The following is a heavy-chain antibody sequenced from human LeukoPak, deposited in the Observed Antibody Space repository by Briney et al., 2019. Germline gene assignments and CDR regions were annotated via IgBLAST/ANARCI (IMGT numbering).Heavy chain of an antibody. J-gene: IGHJ4*02. D-gene: IGHD3-22*01. Sequence: GASVKVSCKASGGTFSSYAISWVRQAPGQGLEWMGGIIPIFGTANYAQKFQGRVTITADESTSTAYMELSRLRSDDTAVYYCARAIYYDSSGYYFPLGYWGQGTLVTVSS. CDR2: IIPIFGTA. CDR1: GGTFSSYA. CDR3: ARAIYYDSSGYYFPLGY. V-gene: IGHV1-69*13.